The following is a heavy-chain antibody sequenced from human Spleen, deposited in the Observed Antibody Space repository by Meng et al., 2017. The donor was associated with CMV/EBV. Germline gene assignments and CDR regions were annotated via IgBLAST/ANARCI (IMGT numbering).Heavy chain of an antibody. D-gene: IGHD2-21*01. CDR1: GYTFTGYY. CDR2: INGYNGNT. J-gene: IGHJ4*02. V-gene: IGHV1-18*04. Sequence: ASVKVSCKASGYTFTGYYMHWVRQAPGQGLEWMGWINGYNGNTKYAQNFKDRVTMTTDTSTSTVYMELKSLTSDDTAVYYCVREYCGGDCSFANFYFDNWGQGTLVTVSS. CDR3: VREYCGGDCSFANFYFDN.